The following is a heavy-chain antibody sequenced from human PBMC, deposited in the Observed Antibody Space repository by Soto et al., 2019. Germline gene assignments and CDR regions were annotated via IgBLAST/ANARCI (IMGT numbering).Heavy chain of an antibody. Sequence: GGSLRLSCAASGFTFSSYARHWVRQAPGKGLEWLAVISYDGSNKYYADSVKGRFTISRDNSKNTLYLQMNSLRAEDTAVYYCARGGVGAIRGLDYWGQGTLVTVSS. CDR2: ISYDGSNK. D-gene: IGHD1-26*01. V-gene: IGHV3-30-3*01. J-gene: IGHJ4*02. CDR1: GFTFSSYA. CDR3: ARGGVGAIRGLDY.